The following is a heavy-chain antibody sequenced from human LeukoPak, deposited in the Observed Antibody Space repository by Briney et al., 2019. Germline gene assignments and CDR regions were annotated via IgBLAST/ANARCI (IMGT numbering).Heavy chain of an antibody. CDR2: IRYDGNNK. Sequence: GGSLRLSCAASGFTFSSYGMHWVRQAPGKGLEWVAFIRYDGNNKYYTDSVKGRFTISRDNSKNTLYLQMNSLRAEDTAVYYCAKDTGSSYNWNDVRYYYYYMDVWGKGTTVTVSS. CDR3: AKDTGSSYNWNDVRYYYYYMDV. CDR1: GFTFSSYG. J-gene: IGHJ6*03. V-gene: IGHV3-30*02. D-gene: IGHD1-1*01.